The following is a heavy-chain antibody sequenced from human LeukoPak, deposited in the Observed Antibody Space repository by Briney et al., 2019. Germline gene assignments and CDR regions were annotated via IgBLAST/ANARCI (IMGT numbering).Heavy chain of an antibody. V-gene: IGHV3-23*01. D-gene: IGHD1-1*01. CDR3: AILQTWDY. Sequence: GGSLRLSCAASGFTFTSYAMSWVRQSPGKGLEWVSAISGSGGSTYYADSVKGRFTISRDNSENTLYLQMNSLRAEDTAVYYCAILQTWDYWGQGTLVTVSS. J-gene: IGHJ4*02. CDR1: GFTFTSYA. CDR2: ISGSGGST.